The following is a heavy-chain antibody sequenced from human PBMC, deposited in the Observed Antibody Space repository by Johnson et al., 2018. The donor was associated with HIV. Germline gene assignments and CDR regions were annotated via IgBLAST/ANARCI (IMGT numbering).Heavy chain of an antibody. D-gene: IGHD6-13*01. Sequence: QVQLVESGGGVVQPGGSLRLSCAASGFTFSSYGMHWVRQAPGKGLEWVAFIRYDGSNKYYADYVKGRFTISRDNSKNTLYLQMNSLRAEDTAVYYCAKDLSSSLGPGAFDIWGQGTMVTVSS. CDR1: GFTFSSYG. V-gene: IGHV3-30*02. J-gene: IGHJ3*02. CDR2: IRYDGSNK. CDR3: AKDLSSSLGPGAFDI.